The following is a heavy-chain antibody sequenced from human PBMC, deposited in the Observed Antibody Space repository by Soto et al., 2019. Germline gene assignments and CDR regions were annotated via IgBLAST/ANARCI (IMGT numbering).Heavy chain of an antibody. CDR2: IRTKTFGGTA. CDR1: GFTFGDSA. J-gene: IGHJ4*02. V-gene: IGHV3-49*04. CDR3: IRDMTYSYYFEAGH. Sequence: EVQVVESGGGLVQPGQSLRLSCFASGFTFGDSAFSWVRQAPGKGLEWVGFIRTKTFGGTAEYAASVKGRFSISRDDSKSIAYLQMNSLKTVDTAVYYCIRDMTYSYYFEAGHWGQGTLVTVSS. D-gene: IGHD5-18*01.